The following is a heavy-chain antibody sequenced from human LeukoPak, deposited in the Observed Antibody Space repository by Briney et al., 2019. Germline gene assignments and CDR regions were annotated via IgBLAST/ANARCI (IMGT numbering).Heavy chain of an antibody. CDR2: ISGGGGST. V-gene: IGHV3-23*01. Sequence: GGSLRLSCAASGFTFTSYSMNWVRQAPGKGLEWVSTISGGGGSTYYADSVKGRFTISRDNSKNTLYLQMSSLRAEDTAVYYCVSDSSREYFQHWGQGTLVTVSS. CDR1: GFTFTSYS. J-gene: IGHJ1*01. CDR3: VSDSSREYFQH. D-gene: IGHD6-13*01.